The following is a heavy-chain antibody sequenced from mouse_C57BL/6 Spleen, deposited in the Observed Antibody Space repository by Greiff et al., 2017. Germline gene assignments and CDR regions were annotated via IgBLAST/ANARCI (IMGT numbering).Heavy chain of an antibody. CDR3: SRSSWFAY. V-gene: IGHV5-17*01. CDR2: ISSGSSTI. J-gene: IGHJ3*01. CDR1: GFTFSDYG. Sequence: EVKLMESGGGLVKPGGSLKLSCAASGFTFSDYGMHWVRQAPEKGLEWVAYISSGSSTIYYADTVKGRFTISRDNAKNTLFLQMTSLWSEDTAMYYCSRSSWFAYWGQGTLVTVSA.